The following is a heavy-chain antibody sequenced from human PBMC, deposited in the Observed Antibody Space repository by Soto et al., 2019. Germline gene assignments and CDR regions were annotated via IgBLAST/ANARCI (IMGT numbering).Heavy chain of an antibody. V-gene: IGHV1-18*01. D-gene: IGHD1-26*01. J-gene: IGHJ6*02. CDR1: GYTFTSYG. CDR3: ARSSGTYPPSRYYYGLDV. Sequence: ASVKVSCTASGYTFTSYGFSWVRQAPGQGLEWMGWISAHNGDTIYAQKFQDRITMTTDTSTNTAYLELRSLKSGDTAVFYCARSSGTYPPSRYYYGLDVWGQGTTVTVSS. CDR2: ISAHNGDT.